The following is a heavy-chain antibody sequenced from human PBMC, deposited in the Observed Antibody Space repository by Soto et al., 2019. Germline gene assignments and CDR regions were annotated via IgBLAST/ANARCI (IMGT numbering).Heavy chain of an antibody. J-gene: IGHJ4*02. CDR2: INHSGTT. D-gene: IGHD3-22*01. CDR3: ARAFYDSSGYFDY. Sequence: PSETLSLTCGVYGGSFSGYQWNWVRQSPGQGLEWSGEINHSGTTKYNPSLESRINLSVDTSKSQFSLKLTSVTAADTAVYYCARAFYDSSGYFDYWGQGTLVTVSS. V-gene: IGHV4-34*01. CDR1: GGSFSGYQ.